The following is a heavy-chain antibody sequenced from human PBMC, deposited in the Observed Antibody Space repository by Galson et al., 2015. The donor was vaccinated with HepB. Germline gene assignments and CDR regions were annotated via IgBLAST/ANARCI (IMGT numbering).Heavy chain of an antibody. CDR3: AKGGSGSCYSYFDC. J-gene: IGHJ4*02. V-gene: IGHV3-23*01. CDR2: ISDGGATT. CDR1: GFTFNNYA. Sequence: SLRLSCAASGFTFNNYAMSWVRQTPGKGLECVSGISDGGATTYYADSVKGRFTISRDNSKNTLYLQLNSLRAEDTAVCFCAKGGSGSCYSYFDCGGQGTLVTVSS. D-gene: IGHD2-15*01.